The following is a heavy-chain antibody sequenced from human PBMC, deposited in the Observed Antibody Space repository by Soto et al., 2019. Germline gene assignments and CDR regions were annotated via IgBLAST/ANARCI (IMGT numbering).Heavy chain of an antibody. D-gene: IGHD5-18*01. V-gene: IGHV3-33*08. J-gene: IGHJ5*02. CDR1: GFSFSSYG. CDR2: IWYDGSNK. CDR3: ARGPPGYSYGYSA. Sequence: PGGSLRLSCAASGFSFSSYGMHWVRQAPGKGLEWVAVIWYDGSNKYYADSVKGRFTISRDNSKNTLYLQMNSLRAEDTAVYYCARGPPGYSYGYSAWGQGTLVTVSS.